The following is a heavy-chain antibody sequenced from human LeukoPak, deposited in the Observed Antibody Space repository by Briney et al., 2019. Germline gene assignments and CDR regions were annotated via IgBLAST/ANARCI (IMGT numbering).Heavy chain of an antibody. CDR2: IIPILGIA. Sequence: ASVKVSCKASGGTFSSYTISWVRQAPGQGLEWMGRIIPILGIANYAQKFQGRVTITADKSTSTAYMELSSMRSEDTAVYYCARYDRTASFDPWGQGTLVTVSS. J-gene: IGHJ5*02. D-gene: IGHD1-14*01. CDR3: ARYDRTASFDP. V-gene: IGHV1-69*02. CDR1: GGTFSSYT.